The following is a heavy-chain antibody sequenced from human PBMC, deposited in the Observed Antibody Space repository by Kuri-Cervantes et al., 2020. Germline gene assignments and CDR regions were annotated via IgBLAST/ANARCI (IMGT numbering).Heavy chain of an antibody. CDR3: ARDILAAAGTS. CDR1: GYTFTSCY. J-gene: IGHJ4*02. V-gene: IGHV1-46*01. Sequence: ASVKVSCKASGYTFTSCYMHWVRQAPGQGLEWMGIINPSGGSTSYAQKFQGRVTMTRDTSTSTVYMELSSLRSEDTAVYYCARDILAAAGTSWGQGTLVTVSS. D-gene: IGHD6-13*01. CDR2: INPSGGST.